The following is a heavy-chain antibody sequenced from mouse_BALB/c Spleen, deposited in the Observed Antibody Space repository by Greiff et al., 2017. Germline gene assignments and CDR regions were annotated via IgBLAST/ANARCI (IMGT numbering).Heavy chain of an antibody. V-gene: IGHV2-2*02. J-gene: IGHJ4*01. CDR2: IWSGGST. CDR3: ARKGGHDGYYAMDY. CDR1: GFSLTSYG. D-gene: IGHD2-3*01. Sequence: VQLQQSGPGLVQPSQSLSITCTVSGFSLTSYGVHWVRQSPGKGLEWLGVIWSGGSTDYNAAFISRLSISKDNSKSQVFFKMNSLQANDTAIYYCARKGGHDGYYAMDYWGQGTSVTVSS.